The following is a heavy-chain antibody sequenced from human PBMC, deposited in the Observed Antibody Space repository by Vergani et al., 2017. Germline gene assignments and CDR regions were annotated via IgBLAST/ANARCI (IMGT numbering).Heavy chain of an antibody. D-gene: IGHD6-25*01. CDR2: IFYSGTT. Sequence: QVQLQESGPGVVKPSQTLSLTCAVSGGSISSYYWSWIRQPPGKGLEWIGYIFYSGTTYDNPSLRSRLTISVDTSQNQFSLKLRSVTAADTAVYYCARVDTQVPATSHFYYMDVWGKGTTVVVSS. J-gene: IGHJ6*03. CDR1: GGSISSYY. CDR3: ARVDTQVPATSHFYYMDV. V-gene: IGHV4-59*06.